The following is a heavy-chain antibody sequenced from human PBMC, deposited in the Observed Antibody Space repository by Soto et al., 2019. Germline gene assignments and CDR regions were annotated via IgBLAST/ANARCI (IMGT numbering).Heavy chain of an antibody. Sequence: EVQLVESGGGLVQPGGSLRLSCAASGFTFSSYWMHWVRQAPGEGLVWVSRIHGDGSGTNYADSVKGRFTISRDNAKNTLFLQMNSLRAEDTAVYYCARCDRAYSYAYSDWGQGTLVTVSS. CDR1: GFTFSSYW. J-gene: IGHJ4*02. V-gene: IGHV3-74*01. CDR2: IHGDGSGT. D-gene: IGHD5-18*01. CDR3: ARCDRAYSYAYSD.